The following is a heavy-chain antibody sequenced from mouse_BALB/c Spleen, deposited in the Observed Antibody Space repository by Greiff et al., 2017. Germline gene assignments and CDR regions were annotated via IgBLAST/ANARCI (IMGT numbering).Heavy chain of an antibody. J-gene: IGHJ2*01. Sequence: VQLQESGPGLVQPSQSLSITCTVSGFSLTSYGVHWVRQSPGKGLEWLGVIWSGGSTDYNAAFISRLSISKDNSKSQVFFKMNSLQANDTAIYYCARMNYYGFDYWGQGTTLTVSS. D-gene: IGHD1-1*01. CDR3: ARMNYYGFDY. CDR1: GFSLTSYG. V-gene: IGHV2-2*02. CDR2: IWSGGST.